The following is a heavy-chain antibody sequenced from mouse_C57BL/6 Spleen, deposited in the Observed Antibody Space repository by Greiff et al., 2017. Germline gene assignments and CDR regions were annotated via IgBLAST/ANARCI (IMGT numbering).Heavy chain of an antibody. J-gene: IGHJ1*03. Sequence: QVQLQQPGAELVKPGASVKISCKASGYAFTSYWMNWVKQRPGQGLEWIGQIYPGDGDTNYNGKFKGKATLTADKSSSTAYMQLSSLTSEDSAVYLCARGRSRYFDVWGTGTTVTVSS. CDR2: IYPGDGDT. CDR1: GYAFTSYW. D-gene: IGHD1-1*01. CDR3: ARGRSRYFDV. V-gene: IGHV1-80*01.